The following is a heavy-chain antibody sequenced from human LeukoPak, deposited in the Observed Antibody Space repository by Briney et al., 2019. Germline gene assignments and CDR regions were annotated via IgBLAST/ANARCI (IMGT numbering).Heavy chain of an antibody. D-gene: IGHD3-3*01. V-gene: IGHV3-74*01. CDR2: INSDGSST. Sequence: GGSLRLSCAASGFTFSSYWMHWVRQAPGKGLVWVSRINSDGSSTSYADSVKGRFTISRDNAKNSLYLQMNSLRAEDTAVYYCARGFLEWLSTGDYYYYMDVWGKGTTVTVSS. J-gene: IGHJ6*03. CDR3: ARGFLEWLSTGDYYYYMDV. CDR1: GFTFSSYW.